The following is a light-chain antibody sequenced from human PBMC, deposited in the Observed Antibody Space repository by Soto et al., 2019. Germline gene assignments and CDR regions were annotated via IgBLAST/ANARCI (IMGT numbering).Light chain of an antibody. CDR2: NTN. J-gene: IGLJ3*02. CDR3: VLYMGSGISV. V-gene: IGLV8-61*01. CDR1: SGSVSTSYY. Sequence: QTVVTQEPSFSVSPGRTVTLTCGLSSGSVSTSYYPSWYQQTPGQAPRTLIYNTNTRSSGVPDRFSGSILGNKAALTITGAQADDASDYCCVLYMGSGISVFGGGTKVTVL.